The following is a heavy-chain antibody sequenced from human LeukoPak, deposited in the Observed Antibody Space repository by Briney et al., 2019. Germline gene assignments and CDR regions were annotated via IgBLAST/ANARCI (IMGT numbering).Heavy chain of an antibody. D-gene: IGHD1-7*01. J-gene: IGHJ4*02. CDR1: RGSPSIHY. Sequence: SETLSLTRTLSRGSPSIHYWSCIPDPPGKGLEGIGYIYYSGSTKYNPSLKSRVTISVDTSKNQFSLKLSSVTAADTAVYYCARRGLRTYYFDYWGEGTLVTVSS. V-gene: IGHV4-59*11. CDR3: ARRGLRTYYFDY. CDR2: IYYSGST.